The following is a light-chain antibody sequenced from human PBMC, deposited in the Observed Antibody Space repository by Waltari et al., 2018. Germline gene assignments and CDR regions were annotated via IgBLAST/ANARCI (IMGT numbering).Light chain of an antibody. V-gene: IGKV1-33*01. CDR3: QQYDNLPYT. J-gene: IGKJ2*01. CDR1: QDISNY. CDR2: DAS. Sequence: DIQMTQSPSSLSASVGDRVTITCQASQDISNYLNWYQQKPGKAPELLIYDASNLETGVPSRFSGGGSGTDFTVTISSLYPEDIATYYCQQYDNLPYTFGQGTKLEIK.